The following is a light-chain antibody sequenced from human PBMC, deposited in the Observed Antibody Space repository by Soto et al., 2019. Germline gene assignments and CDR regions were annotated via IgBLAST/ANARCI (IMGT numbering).Light chain of an antibody. CDR3: QQYVSSPLT. J-gene: IGKJ4*01. Sequence: EIVLTQSPCTLSLSPGERATLSCRASQSVSSTYLAWYQQKPGQAPRLLIYGASSRATGIPDRFSGSGSGTDFTLTISRLEPEDFAVYYCQQYVSSPLTFGGGTKVEIK. CDR1: QSVSSTY. V-gene: IGKV3-20*01. CDR2: GAS.